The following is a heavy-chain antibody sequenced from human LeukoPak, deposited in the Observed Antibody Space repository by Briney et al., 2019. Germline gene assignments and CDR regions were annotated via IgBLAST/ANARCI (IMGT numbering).Heavy chain of an antibody. CDR3: ARNLYGDYVGGDY. V-gene: IGHV1-18*01. CDR1: GYTFTSYG. D-gene: IGHD4-17*01. CDR2: ISAYNGNT. Sequence: ASLKVSCKASGYTFTSYGISWVRQAPGEGLESMGWISAYNGNTNYAQKLQGRVTMTTDTSTSTAYMELRSLRSDDTAVDYCARNLYGDYVGGDYSGQGTLVTVSS. J-gene: IGHJ4*02.